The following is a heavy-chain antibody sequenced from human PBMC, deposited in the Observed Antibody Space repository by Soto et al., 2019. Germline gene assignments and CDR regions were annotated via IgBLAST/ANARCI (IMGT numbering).Heavy chain of an antibody. CDR1: GGSFSGYY. V-gene: IGHV4-34*01. CDR2: INHSGST. CDR3: ARGVHVTNYDSSRGEFDY. D-gene: IGHD3-22*01. J-gene: IGHJ4*02. Sequence: SETLSLTCAVYGGSFSGYYWSWIRQPPGKGLEWIGEINHSGSTNYNPSLKSRVTISVDTSKNQFSPKLSSVTAADTAVYYCARGVHVTNYDSSRGEFDYWGQGTLVTVSS.